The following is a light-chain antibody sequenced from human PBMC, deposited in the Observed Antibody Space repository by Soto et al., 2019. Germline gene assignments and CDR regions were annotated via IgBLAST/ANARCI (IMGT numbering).Light chain of an antibody. CDR3: AAWDDSLKGVV. CDR2: SNN. Sequence: QSVLTQPPSASGTPGQRVTISCSGSSSNIGSKTVNWYQQLPGTAPKLLIYSNNQRPSGVPDRFAGSKSGTSASLAISGRQSEDEADYYCAAWDDSLKGVVFGGGTKLTVL. J-gene: IGLJ2*01. CDR1: SSNIGSKT. V-gene: IGLV1-44*01.